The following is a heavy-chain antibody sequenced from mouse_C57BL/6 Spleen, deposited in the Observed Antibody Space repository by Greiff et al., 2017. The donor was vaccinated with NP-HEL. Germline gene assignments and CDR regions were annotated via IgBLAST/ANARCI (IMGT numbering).Heavy chain of an antibody. CDR1: GYSFTDYN. CDR3: ATAGYYNNYDFDY. V-gene: IGHV1-39*01. D-gene: IGHD2-5*01. CDR2: INPNYGTT. J-gene: IGHJ2*01. Sequence: EVQLQQSGPELVKPGASVTISCKASGYSFTDYNMNWVKQSNGKSLEWIGVINPNYGTTSYNQKFKGKATLTVDHSSSTAYMQLNSLTSEDSAVYYCATAGYYNNYDFDYWGQGTTLTVSS.